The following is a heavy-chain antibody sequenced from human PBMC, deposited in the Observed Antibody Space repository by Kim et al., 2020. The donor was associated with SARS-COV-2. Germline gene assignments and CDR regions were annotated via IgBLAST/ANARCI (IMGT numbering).Heavy chain of an antibody. J-gene: IGHJ4*02. CDR3: ARAPLTTLLDD. V-gene: IGHV4-31*02. CDR2: T. Sequence: TAYNPALKRRVTISVDTSKNLFSRKLSSVTAADTAVYYGARAPLTTLLDDWGQGTLVTVSS. D-gene: IGHD4-4*01.